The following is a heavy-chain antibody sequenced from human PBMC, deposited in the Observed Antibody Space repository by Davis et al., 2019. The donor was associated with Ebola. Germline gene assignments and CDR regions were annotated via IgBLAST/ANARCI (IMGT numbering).Heavy chain of an antibody. CDR3: ARVGGYGMDV. D-gene: IGHD3-16*01. Sequence: GESLKISCAASGFTFSDYYMSWIRQAPGKGLERVSYISSSSSYTNYADSVKGRFTISRDNAKNSLYLQMNSLRAEDTAVYYCARVGGYGMDVWGQGTTVTVSS. J-gene: IGHJ6*02. V-gene: IGHV3-11*06. CDR2: ISSSSSYT. CDR1: GFTFSDYY.